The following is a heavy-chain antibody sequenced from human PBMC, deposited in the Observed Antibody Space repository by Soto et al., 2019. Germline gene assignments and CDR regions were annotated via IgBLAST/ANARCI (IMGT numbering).Heavy chain of an antibody. CDR3: ARHRYSYGVYYFDY. Sequence: SETLSLTCTVSGGSISSYYWSWIRQPPGKGLEWIGYVYYSGSTNYNPSLKSRVTISVDTSKNQFSLKLSSVTAADTAVYYCARHRYSYGVYYFDYWGQGTLVT. V-gene: IGHV4-59*01. CDR1: GGSISSYY. CDR2: VYYSGST. J-gene: IGHJ4*02. D-gene: IGHD5-18*01.